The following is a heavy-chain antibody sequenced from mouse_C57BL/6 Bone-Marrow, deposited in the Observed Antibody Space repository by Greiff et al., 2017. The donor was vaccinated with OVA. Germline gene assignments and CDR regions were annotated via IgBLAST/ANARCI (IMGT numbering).Heavy chain of an antibody. CDR1: GFSFNTYA. CDR3: VAGYYAMDY. J-gene: IGHJ4*01. CDR2: IRSKSNNYAT. Sequence: EVKVEESGGGLVQPKGSLKLSCAASGFSFNTYAMNWVRQAPGKGLEWVARIRSKSNNYATYYADSVKDRFTISRDDSESMLYLQMNNLKTEDTAMYYCVAGYYAMDYWGQGTSVTVSS. V-gene: IGHV10-1*01.